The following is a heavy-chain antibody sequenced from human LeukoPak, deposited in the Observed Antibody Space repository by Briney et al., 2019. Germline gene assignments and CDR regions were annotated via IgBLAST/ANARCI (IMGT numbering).Heavy chain of an antibody. Sequence: GGSLRLSCAASGYTFSSYAMSWVRQAPGEGLEWVSAVSGRGSSTYCSDSVKGRFTNSRDNSKNTLYLQMNSLRAGDTAVYYCAKDPRGYVYVWGSYRPDYWGQGTLVTVSS. J-gene: IGHJ4*02. CDR1: GYTFSSYA. CDR2: VSGRGSST. CDR3: AKDPRGYVYVWGSYRPDY. D-gene: IGHD3-16*02. V-gene: IGHV3-23*01.